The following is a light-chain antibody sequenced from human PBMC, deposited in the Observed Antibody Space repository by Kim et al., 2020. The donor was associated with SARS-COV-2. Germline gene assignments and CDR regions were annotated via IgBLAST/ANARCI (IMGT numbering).Light chain of an antibody. CDR1: QSVSSSY. CDR3: QQYGSSPYT. CDR2: GAS. J-gene: IGKJ2*01. V-gene: IGKV3-20*01. Sequence: LSPGERATLSCRASQSVSSSYLACDKQKPGQAPRLLIYGASSRATGIPDRFSGSGSGTDFTLTISRLEPEDSAVYYCQQYGSSPYTFGQGTKLEI.